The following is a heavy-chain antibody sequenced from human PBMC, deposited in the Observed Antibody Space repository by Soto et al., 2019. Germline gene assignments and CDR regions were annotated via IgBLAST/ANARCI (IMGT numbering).Heavy chain of an antibody. D-gene: IGHD5-12*01. V-gene: IGHV3-30*18. CDR2: VSHDGKNR. CDR1: GFSFSSYG. CDR3: AKDRGSNFYYYDMDV. J-gene: IGHJ6*02. Sequence: QVHLVESGGGVVQPGRSLRLSCAASGFSFSSYGMHWVRQAPGKGLEWVAVVSHDGKNRNYVDSVKGRFTISRDNFENTLYLQMDSLRGEDTAVYYCAKDRGSNFYYYDMDVWGQGTTVTVSS.